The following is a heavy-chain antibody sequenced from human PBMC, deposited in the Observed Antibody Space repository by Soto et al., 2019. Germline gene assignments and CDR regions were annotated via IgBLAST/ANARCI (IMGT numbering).Heavy chain of an antibody. J-gene: IGHJ5*02. CDR3: ARDPTLTEYNILSNWFDP. CDR2: ISAYNGNT. CDR1: GYTFTNYG. Sequence: ASVKVSCKASGYTFTNYGISWVRQAPGQGLEWMGWISAYNGNTNYAQKLQGRVTMTTDTSTSTAYMELRSLRSDDTAVYYCARDPTLTEYNILSNWFDPWGQGTLVTVSS. D-gene: IGHD3-9*01. V-gene: IGHV1-18*01.